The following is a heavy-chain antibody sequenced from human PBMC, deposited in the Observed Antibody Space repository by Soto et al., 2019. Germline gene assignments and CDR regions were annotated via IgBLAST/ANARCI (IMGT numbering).Heavy chain of an antibody. CDR1: GGSINSNSFY. J-gene: IGHJ4*02. V-gene: IGHV4-39*01. Sequence: QLQLQESGPGLVKPSETLSLTCTVSGGSINSNSFYWGWIRQSPGKGLEWDGSFSSSASAYYSPSLKSRLTIDVDTSKNPFSLRLTSVTAADAALYNCPRNANWNRLTSHFGNWGQGTLVSVSS. CDR2: FSSSASA. D-gene: IGHD1-1*01. CDR3: PRNANWNRLTSHFGN.